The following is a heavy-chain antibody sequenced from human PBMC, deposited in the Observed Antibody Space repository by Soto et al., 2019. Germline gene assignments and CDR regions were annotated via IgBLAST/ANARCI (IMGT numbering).Heavy chain of an antibody. CDR2: IIHILGIA. Sequence: QVQLVQSGAEVKKPGSSVKVSCKASGGTFSSYTISWVRQAPGQGLEWMGRIIHILGIANYAQKFQGRVTTPADKTTSTAYMELSSLRAEDTAVYYCARSLREMRPAASPYYGIDVWGQWTTVTVSS. CDR1: GGTFSSYT. D-gene: IGHD2-2*01. J-gene: IGHJ6*02. CDR3: ARSLREMRPAASPYYGIDV. V-gene: IGHV1-69*02.